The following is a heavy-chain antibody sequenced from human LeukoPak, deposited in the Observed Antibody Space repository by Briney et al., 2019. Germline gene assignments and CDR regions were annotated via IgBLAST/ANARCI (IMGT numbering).Heavy chain of an antibody. V-gene: IGHV3-7*03. J-gene: IGHJ6*04. CDR3: ACTNTFDV. CDR2: IYQDGSKK. D-gene: IGHD2/OR15-2a*01. Sequence: GGSLRLSCAASGFMFSNYWMNWVRQAPGKGLEWVANIYQDGSKKNYVDSVKGRFTISRDNAIGSLYLQMNNLRAEDTAVYYCACTNTFDVWGKGATVTVFS. CDR1: GFMFSNYW.